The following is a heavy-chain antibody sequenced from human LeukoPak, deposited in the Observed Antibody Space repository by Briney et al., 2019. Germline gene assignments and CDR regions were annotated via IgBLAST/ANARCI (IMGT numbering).Heavy chain of an antibody. CDR3: ARSPKFVVVPAAYFDY. V-gene: IGHV4-34*01. CDR1: GGSFSGYS. J-gene: IGHJ4*02. Sequence: SETLSLTCAVYGGSFSGYSWTWIRQPPGKGLEWIGEINHSGSTNYNPSLKSRVTISVDTSRNQFSLKLSSVTAADTAVYYCARSPKFVVVPAAYFDYWGQGTLVTVSS. CDR2: INHSGST. D-gene: IGHD2-2*01.